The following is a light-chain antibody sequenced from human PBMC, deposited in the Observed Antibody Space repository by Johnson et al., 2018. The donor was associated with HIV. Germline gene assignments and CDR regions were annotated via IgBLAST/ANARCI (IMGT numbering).Light chain of an antibody. CDR2: DNN. J-gene: IGLJ1*01. V-gene: IGLV1-51*01. CDR1: SSNIGNNY. Sequence: QSVLTQPPSVSAAPGQRVTISCSGSSSNIGNNYVSWYQQLPGTAPKLLIYDNNKRPSGIPDRFSGSKSGTSATLAITGLQAGDEAEYYCGTWDTSLSAYVFGTGTKVTFL. CDR3: GTWDTSLSAYV.